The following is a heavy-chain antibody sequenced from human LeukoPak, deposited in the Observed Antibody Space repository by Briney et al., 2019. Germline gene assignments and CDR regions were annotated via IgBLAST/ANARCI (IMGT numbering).Heavy chain of an antibody. Sequence: PGGSLRLSCAASGFTFSSYAMSWVRQAPGKGLEWVSSISGSGGSTYYADSVKGRFAISRDNSKNMLYLQMDSLRAEDTAVYYCAKSVTADPWGQGTLVTVSS. J-gene: IGHJ5*02. D-gene: IGHD4-23*01. V-gene: IGHV3-23*01. CDR3: AKSVTADP. CDR1: GFTFSSYA. CDR2: ISGSGGST.